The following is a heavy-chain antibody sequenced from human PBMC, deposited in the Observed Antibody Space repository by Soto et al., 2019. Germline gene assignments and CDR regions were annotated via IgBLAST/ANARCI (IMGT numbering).Heavy chain of an antibody. CDR3: ARGVFSPTYSAFDI. Sequence: SETLSLTCTVSGGSISSGGYYWSWIRQPPGRGLEWIGYIYYSGSTYYNPSLKSRVTISVDTSKNQFSLKLSSVTAADTAVYYCARGVFSPTYSAFDIWGQGTMVTVSS. J-gene: IGHJ3*02. D-gene: IGHD2-21*01. V-gene: IGHV4-30-4*01. CDR1: GGSISSGGYY. CDR2: IYYSGST.